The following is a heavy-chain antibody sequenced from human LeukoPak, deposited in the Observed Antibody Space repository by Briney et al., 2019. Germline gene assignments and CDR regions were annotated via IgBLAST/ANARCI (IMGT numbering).Heavy chain of an antibody. J-gene: IGHJ4*01. D-gene: IGHD6-13*01. V-gene: IGHV3-11*04. Sequence: GGSLRLSCTASRFTFGDYYMYWIRQAPGRGLEWISYISSSATLIDYADSVRGRFTISRGNAKNSLSLEMNSLRADDSGLYYCATDVRSSPLGFWGHGTLVTVSS. CDR1: RFTFGDYY. CDR2: ISSSATLI. CDR3: ATDVRSSPLGF.